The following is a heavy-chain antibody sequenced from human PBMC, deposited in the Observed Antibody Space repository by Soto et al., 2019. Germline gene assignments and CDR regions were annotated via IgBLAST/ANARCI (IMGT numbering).Heavy chain of an antibody. V-gene: IGHV4-39*01. J-gene: IGHJ4*02. D-gene: IGHD1-1*01. CDR1: GASITYSSYY. CDR2: VYYSGST. CDR3: ARMPIVGTTPYYFDS. Sequence: SETLSLTCTVSGASITYSSYYWGWVRQPPGEGLEWIAYVYYSGSTYYNPSLKSRVTISLDTSENLFSLSLTSVTAADTAVYYCARMPIVGTTPYYFDSWGPGTLVTVSS.